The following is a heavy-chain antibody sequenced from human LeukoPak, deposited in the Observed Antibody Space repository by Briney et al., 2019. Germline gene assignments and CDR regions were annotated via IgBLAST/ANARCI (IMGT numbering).Heavy chain of an antibody. J-gene: IGHJ4*02. CDR2: ISYDGSNK. Sequence: GGSLRLSCAASGFTFSSYAMHWVRQAPGKGLEWVAVISYDGSNKYYADSVKGRFTISRDNSKNTLYLQMNSLRAEDTAVYYCARVRIFQHYDSSGYYSFGLDYWGQGTLVTVSS. CDR3: ARVRIFQHYDSSGYYSFGLDY. V-gene: IGHV3-30*04. D-gene: IGHD3-22*01. CDR1: GFTFSSYA.